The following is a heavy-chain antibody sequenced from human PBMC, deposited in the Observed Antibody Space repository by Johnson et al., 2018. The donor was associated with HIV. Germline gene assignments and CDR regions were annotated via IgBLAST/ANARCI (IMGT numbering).Heavy chain of an antibody. CDR3: AREVSGDSGDYRDAFDI. D-gene: IGHD4-17*01. J-gene: IGHJ3*02. CDR1: GFTFSNYW. CDR2: INQGGSEK. V-gene: IGHV3-7*04. Sequence: VQLVESGGVVVQPGGSLRLSCAASGFTFSNYWMTWVRQAPGKGLEWVANINQGGSEKYYVDSVKGRFTISRDNAKNSLFLHMNSLRAEDTAVYYCAREVSGDSGDYRDAFDIWGQGTMVTVSS.